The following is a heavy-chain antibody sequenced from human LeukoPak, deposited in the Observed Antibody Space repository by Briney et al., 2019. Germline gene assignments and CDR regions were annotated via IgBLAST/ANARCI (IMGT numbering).Heavy chain of an antibody. Sequence: HPGGSLRLSCSASGFTFSSYAMHSVRQTPGKGLEYVSAITSDGGGTYSADSVKGRFTISRDNSKNTLYLQMSSLRAEDTAVYYCVRRNILTFFDYWGQGTLVTVSS. CDR3: VRRNILTFFDY. CDR1: GFTFSSYA. D-gene: IGHD3-9*01. CDR2: ITSDGGGT. V-gene: IGHV3-64D*06. J-gene: IGHJ4*02.